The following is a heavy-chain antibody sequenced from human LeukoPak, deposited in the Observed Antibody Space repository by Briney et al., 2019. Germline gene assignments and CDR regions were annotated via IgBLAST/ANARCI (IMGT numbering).Heavy chain of an antibody. V-gene: IGHV1-2*02. CDR1: GYRFSDYY. CDR2: INPNSGDT. CDR3: ARSPRPRYDSSAYYGD. D-gene: IGHD3-22*01. Sequence: ASAKVSCKASGYRFSDYYMQWVRQAPGQGLEWMGWINPNSGDTKYARRFQGRVTTSSDTSITTAYMELSRLRSDDTAVYYCARSPRPRYDSSAYYGDWGQGTLVTISS. J-gene: IGHJ4*02.